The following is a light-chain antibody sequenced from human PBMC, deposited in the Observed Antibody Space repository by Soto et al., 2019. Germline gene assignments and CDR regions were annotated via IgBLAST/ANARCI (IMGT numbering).Light chain of an antibody. J-gene: IGKJ1*01. CDR2: DAS. CDR3: QQYYTYWHM. V-gene: IGKV1-5*01. CDR1: QSISDY. Sequence: DIQMTQSPSTLSASVGDRVIITCRASQSISDYLAWYQQKPGKAPKLLIYDASNLESGVPSTLRCSGSLKELTLTISSLQPDDFATYYCQQYYTYWHMVGHGTKVDIK.